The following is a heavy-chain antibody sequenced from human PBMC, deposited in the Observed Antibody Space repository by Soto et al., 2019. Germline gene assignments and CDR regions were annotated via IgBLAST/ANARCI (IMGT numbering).Heavy chain of an antibody. V-gene: IGHV3-33*01. CDR3: ARWRQQPYYYYGMDV. J-gene: IGHJ6*02. CDR2: IWYDGSNK. CDR1: GFTFSSYG. Sequence: QVQLVESGGGVVQPGRSLRLSCAASGFTFSSYGMHWVRQAPGKGLEWVAVIWYDGSNKYYADSVKGRFTISRDNSKNTLYLQINSLRAEDTAVYYCARWRQQPYYYYGMDVWGQGTTVTVSS. D-gene: IGHD6-13*01.